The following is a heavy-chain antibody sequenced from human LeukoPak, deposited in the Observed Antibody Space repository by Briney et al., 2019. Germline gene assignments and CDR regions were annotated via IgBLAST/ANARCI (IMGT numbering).Heavy chain of an antibody. CDR3: ARALPRTNRYYGSGTHWFDP. Sequence: PGGSLRLSCAASGFTFSSYWMSWVRQAPGKRLEWVANIKQDGSEKYYVDSVKGRFTISRDNAKNSLYLQMNSLRAEDTAVYYCARALPRTNRYYGSGTHWFDPWGQGTLVTVSS. CDR1: GFTFSSYW. J-gene: IGHJ5*02. V-gene: IGHV3-7*01. D-gene: IGHD3-10*01. CDR2: IKQDGSEK.